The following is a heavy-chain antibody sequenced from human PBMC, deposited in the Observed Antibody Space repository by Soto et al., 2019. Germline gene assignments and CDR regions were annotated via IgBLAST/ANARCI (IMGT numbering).Heavy chain of an antibody. Sequence: EVQLVESGGGLVQPGGSLRLSCAASGFIFSTSWMTWVRQAPGKGLEWVANIKDDGSEIYYVASVRGRFTISRDNARSTLYLQMNNLRAEDTAHYYCVRDHDLDVRHFRNWGQGTLVTVSS. D-gene: IGHD1-1*01. V-gene: IGHV3-7*01. J-gene: IGHJ1*01. CDR1: GFIFSTSW. CDR3: VRDHDLDVRHFRN. CDR2: IKDDGSEI.